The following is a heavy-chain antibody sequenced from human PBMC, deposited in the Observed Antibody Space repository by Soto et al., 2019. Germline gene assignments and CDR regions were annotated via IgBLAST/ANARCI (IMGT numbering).Heavy chain of an antibody. CDR2: ISGSGYST. V-gene: IGHV3-23*01. J-gene: IGHJ4*02. CDR1: GFTFSSYA. Sequence: PGGSLRLSCAASGFTFSSYAMSWVRQAPGKGLEWVSPISGSGYSTYYADSVKGRFTISRDNAKNSLYLQMNSLRAEDTAVYYCASHPRDSSGYWYYFDYWGQGTLVTVSS. CDR3: ASHPRDSSGYWYYFDY. D-gene: IGHD3-22*01.